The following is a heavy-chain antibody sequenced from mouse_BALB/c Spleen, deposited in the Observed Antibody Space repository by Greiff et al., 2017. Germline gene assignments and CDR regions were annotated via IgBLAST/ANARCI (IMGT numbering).Heavy chain of an antibody. CDR2: ISSGGGST. CDR3: ARHPYDYNWYFDV. CDR1: GFAFSSYD. D-gene: IGHD2-4*01. Sequence: DVKLVESGGGLVKPGGSLKLSCAASGFAFSSYDMSWVRQTPEKRLEWVAYISSGGGSTYYPDTVKGRFTISRDNAKNTLYLQMSSLKSEDTAMYYCARHPYDYNWYFDVWGAGTTVTVSS. V-gene: IGHV5-12-1*01. J-gene: IGHJ1*01.